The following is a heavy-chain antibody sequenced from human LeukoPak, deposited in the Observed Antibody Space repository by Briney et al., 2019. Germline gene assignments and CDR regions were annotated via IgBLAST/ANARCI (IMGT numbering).Heavy chain of an antibody. D-gene: IGHD3-3*01. Sequence: PGGSLRLSCAASEFTFSSYWMSWVRQAPGKGLELVANIKQDRSEKYYVDSVKGRFTISRDNAKNSLYLQMNSLRAEDTAVYYCARLREIPVFGVVTKSTSYFDYWGQGTLVTVSS. J-gene: IGHJ4*02. V-gene: IGHV3-7*01. CDR3: ARLREIPVFGVVTKSTSYFDY. CDR1: EFTFSSYW. CDR2: IKQDRSEK.